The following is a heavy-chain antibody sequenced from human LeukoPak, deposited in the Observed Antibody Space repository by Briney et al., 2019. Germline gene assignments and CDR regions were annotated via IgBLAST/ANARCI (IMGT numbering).Heavy chain of an antibody. J-gene: IGHJ4*02. CDR2: IKEDGSAR. D-gene: IGHD3/OR15-3a*01. CDR1: GLTFSSYW. V-gene: IGHV3-7*01. Sequence: PGGSLRLSCAASGLTFSSYWMSWVRQAPGKGLEWVANIKEDGSARNYVDSVKGRFTISRDDAKKSLFLQMNSLRAEDTAVYYCATMIFGGGFDYWGQGTLVTVSS. CDR3: ATMIFGGGFDY.